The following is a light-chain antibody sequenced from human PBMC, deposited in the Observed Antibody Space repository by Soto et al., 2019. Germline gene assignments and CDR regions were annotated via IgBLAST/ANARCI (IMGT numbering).Light chain of an antibody. CDR1: QSFSSSY. CDR2: GAS. CDR3: QQYGSSSWT. V-gene: IGKV3-20*01. J-gene: IGKJ1*01. Sequence: ENVLTQSPGTLSLSPGERATLSCRASQSFSSSYLAWYQQRPGQAPRLLIYGASSRATGIPDRFSGSGSGTEFTLTISRLEPEDFAVYYCQQYGSSSWTFGQGTKVDIK.